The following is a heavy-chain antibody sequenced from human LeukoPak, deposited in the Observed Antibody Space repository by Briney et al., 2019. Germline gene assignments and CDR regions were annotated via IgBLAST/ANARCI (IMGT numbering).Heavy chain of an antibody. CDR2: INSDGSSI. CDR1: GLTFSSYW. J-gene: IGHJ5*02. D-gene: IGHD3-9*01. V-gene: IGHV3-74*01. CDR3: ARVNDILTGYYLGGAFDP. Sequence: GGSLRLSCVVSGLTFSSYWMHWVRQAPGKGLVWVSRINSDGSSIRYADSVKGRFTISRDNAKNTLYLQMNSLRAEDTAVYYCARVNDILTGYYLGGAFDPWGQGTLVTVSS.